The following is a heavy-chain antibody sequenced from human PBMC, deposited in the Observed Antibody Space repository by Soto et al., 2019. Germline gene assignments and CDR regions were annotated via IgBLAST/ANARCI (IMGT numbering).Heavy chain of an antibody. CDR2: ISYDGSNK. Sequence: PGGSLRLSCAASGFTFSSYGMHWVRQAPGKGLEWVAVISYDGSNKYYADSVKGRFTISRDNSKNTLYLQMNSLRAEDTAVYYCAKEPYSSTWRFYSGMDVWGQVTTVTVS. D-gene: IGHD6-13*01. CDR1: GFTFSSYG. V-gene: IGHV3-30*18. CDR3: AKEPYSSTWRFYSGMDV. J-gene: IGHJ6*02.